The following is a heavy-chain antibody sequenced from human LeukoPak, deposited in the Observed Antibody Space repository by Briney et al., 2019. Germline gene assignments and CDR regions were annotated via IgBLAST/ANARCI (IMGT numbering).Heavy chain of an antibody. D-gene: IGHD6-13*01. J-gene: IGHJ6*02. Sequence: GRSLRLSCAASGFTFSSYAMHWVRQAPGKGLEWEAVISYDGSNKYYGDSVKGRFTISRDNSKNTLYLQMNSLRAEDTAVYYCARDSDSSSWYGGYYYYGMDVWGQGTTVTVSS. CDR2: ISYDGSNK. V-gene: IGHV3-30-3*01. CDR1: GFTFSSYA. CDR3: ARDSDSSSWYGGYYYYGMDV.